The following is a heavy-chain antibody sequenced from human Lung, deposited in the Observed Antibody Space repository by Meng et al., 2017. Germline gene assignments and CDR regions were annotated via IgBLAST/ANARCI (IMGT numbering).Heavy chain of an antibody. CDR3: ARGSITMVRGVSVFDP. D-gene: IGHD3-10*01. V-gene: IGHV4-4*02. Sequence: QGPLEESGPGRGKPSGTLSLTCAVCGGSISSSNWWSWVRQPPGKGLEWIGEIYHSGSTNYNPSLKSRVTISVDKSKNQFSLKLSSVTAADTAVYYCARGSITMVRGVSVFDPWGQGTLVTVSS. CDR2: IYHSGST. J-gene: IGHJ5*02. CDR1: GGSISSSNW.